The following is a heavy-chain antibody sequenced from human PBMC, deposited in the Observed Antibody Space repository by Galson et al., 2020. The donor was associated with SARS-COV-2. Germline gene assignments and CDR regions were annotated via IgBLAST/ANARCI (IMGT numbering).Heavy chain of an antibody. D-gene: IGHD5-12*01. CDR3: ARVISPRWLQPANYYYGMDV. CDR2: IIPIFGTA. J-gene: IGHJ6*02. Sequence: SVKVSCKASGGTFSSYAISWVRQAPGQGLEWMGGIIPIFGTANYAQKFQGRVTITADESTSTAYMELSSLRSEDTAVYYCARVISPRWLQPANYYYGMDVWGQGTTVTVSS. CDR1: GGTFSSYA. V-gene: IGHV1-69*13.